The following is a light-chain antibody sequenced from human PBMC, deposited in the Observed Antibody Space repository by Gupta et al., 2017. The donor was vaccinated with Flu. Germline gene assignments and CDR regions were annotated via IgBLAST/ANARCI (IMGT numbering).Light chain of an antibody. CDR1: TTDVGTYNC. J-gene: IGLJ1*01. V-gene: IGLV2-8*01. CDR3: SSYAGANDLV. Sequence: VPTQPPFASAPRRQSATICSTATTTDVGTYNCVSWYQQHQGKAPKLLIYEVSKRPSGVPDRFSGSKSGNTASLTVSGLQAEDEAEYYCSSYAGANDLVFGSGTKVTVL. CDR2: EVS.